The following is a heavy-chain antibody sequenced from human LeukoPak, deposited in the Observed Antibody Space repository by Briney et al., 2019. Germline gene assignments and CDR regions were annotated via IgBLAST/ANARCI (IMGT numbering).Heavy chain of an antibody. CDR2: INPDNGDT. CDR3: ARGAKAH. Sequence: AASVCDSRKASGYFFPDYYIHWVRQAPGQGLEWMGWINPDNGDTDYVQKFQGRVTMITDTSSNMAYLNMTRLGYDDTAVYYCARGAKAHWGQGNLVTVSS. V-gene: IGHV1-2*02. CDR1: GYFFPDYY. J-gene: IGHJ4*02.